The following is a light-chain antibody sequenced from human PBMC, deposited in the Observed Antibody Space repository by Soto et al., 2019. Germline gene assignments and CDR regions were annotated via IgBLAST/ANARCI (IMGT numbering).Light chain of an antibody. CDR3: GSWDSSLSAYV. V-gene: IGLV1-40*01. CDR1: SSNIGAGYD. CDR2: DNS. Sequence: QSVLTQPPSVSGAPGQRVTISCTGSSSNIGAGYDVHWYQQLPGTAPKLLIYDNSNRPSGVPDRFSGSKSGTSASLAITGLQAEDEADYYCGSWDSSLSAYVFGTGTKLTVL. J-gene: IGLJ1*01.